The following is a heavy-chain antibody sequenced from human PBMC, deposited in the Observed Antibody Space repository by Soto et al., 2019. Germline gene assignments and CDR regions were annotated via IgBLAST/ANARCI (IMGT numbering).Heavy chain of an antibody. D-gene: IGHD3-22*01. CDR2: INPSGGST. Sequence: VASVKVSCKASGYTFTSYYMHWVRQAPGQGLEWMGIINPSGGSTSYAQKFQGRVTMTRDTSTSTVYMELSSLRSEDTAVYYCARDRRRYDSSGYSNDAYYYYGMDVWGQGTTVTVSS. V-gene: IGHV1-46*01. CDR1: GYTFTSYY. J-gene: IGHJ6*02. CDR3: ARDRRRYDSSGYSNDAYYYYGMDV.